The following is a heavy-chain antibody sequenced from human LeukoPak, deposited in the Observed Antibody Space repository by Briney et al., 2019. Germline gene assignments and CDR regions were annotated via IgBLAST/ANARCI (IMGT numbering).Heavy chain of an antibody. CDR2: SRSKAYGGTT. Sequence: GGSLRLSCSASGFTFGDYAVTWVRQAPGKGLEWVGFSRSKAYGGTTEYAASVKGRFTVSRDDSKSIAYLQMNSLKTEDTAVYYCTRGGGYDSSGYYPWGQGTQVTVSS. V-gene: IGHV3-49*04. CDR3: TRGGGYDSSGYYP. CDR1: GFTFGDYA. D-gene: IGHD3-22*01. J-gene: IGHJ5*02.